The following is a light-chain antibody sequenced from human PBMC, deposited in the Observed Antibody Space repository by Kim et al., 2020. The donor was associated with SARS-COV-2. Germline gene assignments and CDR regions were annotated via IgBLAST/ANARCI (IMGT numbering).Light chain of an antibody. CDR1: QGISKD. V-gene: IGKV1-27*01. CDR2: AAS. Sequence: SESVGDRGTITCRASQGISKDLAWYQQKPGNAPKLLIFAASALQSGVPTRFSGSGSGTDFTLTISSLQPEDVATYYCQKYNGAPWTFGQGTKLEI. J-gene: IGKJ1*01. CDR3: QKYNGAPWT.